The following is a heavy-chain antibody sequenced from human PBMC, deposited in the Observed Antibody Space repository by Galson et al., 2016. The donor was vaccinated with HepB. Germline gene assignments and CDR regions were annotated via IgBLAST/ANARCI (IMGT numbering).Heavy chain of an antibody. J-gene: IGHJ6*02. CDR2: ISTYNRNT. CDR1: GYIYSSYG. D-gene: IGHD3-3*01. Sequence: SVKVSCKASGYIYSSYGISWVRQAPGQGLEWIGWISTYNRNTNYAQNFQDRVTMTTDTSTSTAYLHLRSLRSDDMAVYYCARVDFGAPYYYGMDVWGQGTTVTVSS. V-gene: IGHV1-18*03. CDR3: ARVDFGAPYYYGMDV.